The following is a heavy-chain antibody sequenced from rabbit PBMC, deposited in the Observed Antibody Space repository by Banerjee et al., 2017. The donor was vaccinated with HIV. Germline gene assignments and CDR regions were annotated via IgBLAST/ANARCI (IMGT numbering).Heavy chain of an antibody. Sequence: QEQLEESGGDLVKPEGSLTLTCTASGFSFSSSYYMCWVRQAPGKGLEWIGYIDPVFGSTYYASWVNGRFTISSDNAQNTVDLQMNSLTAADTATYFCARGYTYDYGVYAYATDYFNLWGQGTLVT. CDR2: IDPVFGST. V-gene: IGHV1S45*01. J-gene: IGHJ4*01. CDR1: GFSFSSSYY. D-gene: IGHD6-1*01. CDR3: ARGYTYDYGVYAYATDYFNL.